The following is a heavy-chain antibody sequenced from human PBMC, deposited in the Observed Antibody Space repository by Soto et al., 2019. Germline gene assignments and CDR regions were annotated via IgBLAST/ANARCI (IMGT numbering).Heavy chain of an antibody. Sequence: SETLSLTCTVSGGSISSYYWSWIRQPPGKGLEWIGYIYYSGSTNYNPSLKSRVTISVDTSKNQFSLKLSSVTAADTAVYYCARGGGDLGYCSGGSCYYYYYYMDVWGKGTTVTVSS. V-gene: IGHV4-59*08. D-gene: IGHD2-15*01. CDR3: ARGGGDLGYCSGGSCYYYYYYMDV. J-gene: IGHJ6*03. CDR1: GGSISSYY. CDR2: IYYSGST.